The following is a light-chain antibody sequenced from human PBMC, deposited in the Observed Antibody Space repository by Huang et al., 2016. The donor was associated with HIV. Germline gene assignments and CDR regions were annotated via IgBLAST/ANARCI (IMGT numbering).Light chain of an antibody. CDR1: QSISTY. CDR2: AAS. CDR3: QQSYSSPHT. V-gene: IGKV1-39*01. Sequence: DIQMTQSPSSLSASVGDRVTITCRASQSISTYLNWYQHQPGKAPKLLIFAASSLQSGVPSIFSGSGSETDFTLTITSLQREDFATYYCQQSYSSPHTFGQGTKVEIK. J-gene: IGKJ2*01.